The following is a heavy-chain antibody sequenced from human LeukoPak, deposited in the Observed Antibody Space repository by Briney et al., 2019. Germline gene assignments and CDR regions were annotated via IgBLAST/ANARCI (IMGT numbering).Heavy chain of an antibody. Sequence: GRSLRLSCAASGFIFSSYGMHWLRQAPGKGLEWVAVIWYDGSNKYYADSVKGRFTISRDNSKNKLYLQMNSLRAEDTAVYYCARDWGTDVYNPLYYWGQGTLVTVSS. CDR1: GFIFSSYG. CDR2: IWYDGSNK. D-gene: IGHD5-24*01. V-gene: IGHV3-33*01. CDR3: ARDWGTDVYNPLYY. J-gene: IGHJ4*02.